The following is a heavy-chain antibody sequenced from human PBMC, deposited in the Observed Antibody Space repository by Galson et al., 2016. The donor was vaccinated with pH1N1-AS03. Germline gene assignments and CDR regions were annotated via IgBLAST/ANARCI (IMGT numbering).Heavy chain of an antibody. CDR2: TYWRSKWYN. Sequence: CAISGDSVSSNIDAWNWIRQSPSGGLEWLGRTYWRSKWYNDYAVSVKSRITINPDTSKNQFSLQLNSVTAADTAVYYCAGSECGVDCYRRTFDFWGQGTQVTVSS. CDR1: GDSVSSNIDA. V-gene: IGHV6-1*01. CDR3: AGSECGVDCYRRTFDF. J-gene: IGHJ4*02. D-gene: IGHD2-21*01.